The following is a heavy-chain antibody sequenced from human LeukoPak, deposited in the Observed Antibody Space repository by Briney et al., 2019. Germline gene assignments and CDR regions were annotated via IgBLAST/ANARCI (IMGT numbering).Heavy chain of an antibody. J-gene: IGHJ4*02. CDR2: ISYDGSNK. D-gene: IGHD6-19*01. CDR3: AKELTRPNRPVAGLNC. V-gene: IGHV3-30*18. CDR1: GFTFSAYG. Sequence: PGRSLRLSCAASGFTFSAYGMHWVRQAPGKGLEWVAIISYDGSNKYDPDSVKGRFTISRDDSKNTRYLQMNSLRTEDTAVYYCAKELTRPNRPVAGLNCWGQGTLVTVSS.